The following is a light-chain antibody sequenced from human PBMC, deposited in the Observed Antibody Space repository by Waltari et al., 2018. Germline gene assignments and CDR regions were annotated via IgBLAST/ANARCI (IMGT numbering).Light chain of an antibody. J-gene: IGLJ2*01. CDR2: QDS. V-gene: IGLV3-1*01. Sequence: SYDLTQPPSLSVSPAQPARITRPGDESGAKDACWYQQKPGQSPVLVIHQDSKRPSGIPERFSGSNSGNTATLTISGTQAMDEADYYCQAWDSSTYVVFGGGTKLTVL. CDR1: ESGAKD. CDR3: QAWDSSTYVV.